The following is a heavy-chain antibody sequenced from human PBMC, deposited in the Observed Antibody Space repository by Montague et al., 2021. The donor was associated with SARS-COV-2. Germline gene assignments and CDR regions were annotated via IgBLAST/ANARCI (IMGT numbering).Heavy chain of an antibody. Sequence: SPRLSCPASGFTFSSYSMNWVRQAPGKGLEWVSSISSSSSYIYYADSVKGRFTISRDNAKNSLYLQMNSLRAEDTAVYYCARDDYVWGSYRYSQYNWFDPWGQGTLVTVSS. CDR2: ISSSSSYI. D-gene: IGHD3-16*02. J-gene: IGHJ5*02. V-gene: IGHV3-21*01. CDR1: GFTFSSYS. CDR3: ARDDYVWGSYRYSQYNWFDP.